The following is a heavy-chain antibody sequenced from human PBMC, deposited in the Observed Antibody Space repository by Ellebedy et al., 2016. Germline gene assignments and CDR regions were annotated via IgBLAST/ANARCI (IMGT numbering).Heavy chain of an antibody. CDR2: IKPDGSEK. Sequence: GESLKISXVVSGFTFSSYYMSWVRQAPEKGLEWVANIKPDGSEKYYADSVKGRFTISRDNAKNSLYLQMNSLRAEDTAVYYCASTRGPWGQGTLVTVSS. CDR1: GFTFSSYY. D-gene: IGHD2-2*01. V-gene: IGHV3-7*02. J-gene: IGHJ5*02. CDR3: ASTRGP.